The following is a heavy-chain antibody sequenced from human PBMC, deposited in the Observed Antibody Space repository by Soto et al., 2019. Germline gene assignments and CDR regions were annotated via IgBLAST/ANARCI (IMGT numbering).Heavy chain of an antibody. D-gene: IGHD6-6*01. Sequence: QVQLQESGPGLVKPSQTLSLTCTVSGGSISSGGYYWSWIRQHPGKGLEWIGYIYYSGSTYYNPSLKSRVTISVDTSKNQFSLKLSSVTAADTAVYYCARVGIEYSRDWYFDLWGRGTLVTVSS. V-gene: IGHV4-31*03. CDR1: GGSISSGGYY. CDR3: ARVGIEYSRDWYFDL. J-gene: IGHJ2*01. CDR2: IYYSGST.